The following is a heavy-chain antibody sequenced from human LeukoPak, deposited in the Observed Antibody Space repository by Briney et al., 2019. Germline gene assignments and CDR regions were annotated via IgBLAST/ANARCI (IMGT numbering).Heavy chain of an antibody. V-gene: IGHV3-21*01. CDR1: RFTFSDYS. D-gene: IGHD5-18*01. J-gene: IGHJ2*01. CDR2: ISSGSTFV. Sequence: SGGSLSLSCAASRFTFSDYSMNWVRQAPGKGLEWVSSISSGSTFVYYADSVKGRFTISRDNAKNSLYLQMSGLRADDAAVYFCAKGSVDTAMVNGLWYFDLWGRGTLVTVSS. CDR3: AKGSVDTAMVNGLWYFDL.